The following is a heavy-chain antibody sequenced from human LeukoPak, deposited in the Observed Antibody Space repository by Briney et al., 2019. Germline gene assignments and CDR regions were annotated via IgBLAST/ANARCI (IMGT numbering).Heavy chain of an antibody. CDR1: LFTFSSFD. D-gene: IGHD3-10*01. CDR3: AKKDGGRGEGTFDY. J-gene: IGHJ4*02. CDR2: IRNDGSNK. V-gene: IGHV3-30*02. Sequence: PGRSLRLSCAASLFTFSSFDIHCVPQAPGKGLQGGTFIRNDGSNKYYTDSVRGRFTIPRDNSKNKMYLQMNSLRAEDTAMYYCAKKDGGRGEGTFDYWGQGTLVNVSS.